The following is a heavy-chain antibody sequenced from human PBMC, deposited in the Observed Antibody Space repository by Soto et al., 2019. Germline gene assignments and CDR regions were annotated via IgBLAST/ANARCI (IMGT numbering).Heavy chain of an antibody. CDR1: GYSISSGYH. CDR2: VHYSGNT. J-gene: IGHJ5*02. V-gene: IGHV4-38-2*02. Sequence: SETLSLTCTVSGYSISSGYHWAWIRQPPVKGLEWLGSVHYSGNTYYNPSLKSRLTISVDKSKNQFSLNLSSVTAADTAVYYCARQDRVVAEGRWSDHLGQGTMVTVSS. CDR3: ARQDRVVAEGRWSDH. D-gene: IGHD2-15*01.